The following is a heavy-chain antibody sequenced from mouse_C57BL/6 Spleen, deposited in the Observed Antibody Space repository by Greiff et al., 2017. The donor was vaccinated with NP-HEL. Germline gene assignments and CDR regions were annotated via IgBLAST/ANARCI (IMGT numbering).Heavy chain of an antibody. V-gene: IGHV1-59*01. CDR3: ARSDYYGSSYDFDY. J-gene: IGHJ2*01. D-gene: IGHD1-1*01. Sequence: QVQLQQPGAELVRPGTSVKLSCKASGYTFTSYWMHWVKQRPGQGLEWIGVIDPSDSYTNYNQKFKGKATLTVDTSSSTAYMRLSSLTSEDSAVYYCARSDYYGSSYDFDYWGQGTTLTVSS. CDR2: IDPSDSYT. CDR1: GYTFTSYW.